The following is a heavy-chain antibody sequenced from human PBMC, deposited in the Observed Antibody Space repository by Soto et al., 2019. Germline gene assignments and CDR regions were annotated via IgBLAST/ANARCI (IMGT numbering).Heavy chain of an antibody. D-gene: IGHD6-6*01. Sequence: LSLTCTVSGGSISSGGYYWSWIRQHPGKGLEWIGYIYYSGSTYYNPSLKSRVTISVDTSKNQFSLNLSSVTAADTAVYYCARAGHSSSSEGANWFDPWGQGTLVTVSS. CDR1: GGSISSGGYY. J-gene: IGHJ5*02. CDR3: ARAGHSSSSEGANWFDP. V-gene: IGHV4-31*03. CDR2: IYYSGST.